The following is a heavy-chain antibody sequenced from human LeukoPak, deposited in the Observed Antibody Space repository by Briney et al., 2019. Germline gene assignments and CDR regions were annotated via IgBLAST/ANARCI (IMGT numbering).Heavy chain of an antibody. D-gene: IGHD5-24*01. CDR1: GFTFSSYW. CDR3: ARDMRWLQGVFDY. V-gene: IGHV3-7*01. CDR2: IKQDGSEK. Sequence: EGSLRLSCAASGFTFSSYWMSWVRQAPGKGLEWVANIKQDGSEKYYVDSVKGRFTISRDNAKNSLYLQMNSLRAEDTAVYYCARDMRWLQGVFDYWGQGTLVTVSS. J-gene: IGHJ4*02.